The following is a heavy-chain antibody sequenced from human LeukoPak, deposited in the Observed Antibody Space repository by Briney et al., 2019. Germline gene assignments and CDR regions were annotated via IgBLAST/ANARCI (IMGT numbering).Heavy chain of an antibody. D-gene: IGHD3-22*01. CDR2: ISYSGST. CDR1: GGSISSYY. Sequence: SETLSLTCTVSGGSISSYYWSWIRQPPGKGLGWIACISYSGSTKYNPSLKSRVTISVDTSKNQLSLKLSSVTAADTAVYYCAREPGFDSSGYLNWFDPWGQGTLVTVSS. V-gene: IGHV4-59*01. J-gene: IGHJ5*02. CDR3: AREPGFDSSGYLNWFDP.